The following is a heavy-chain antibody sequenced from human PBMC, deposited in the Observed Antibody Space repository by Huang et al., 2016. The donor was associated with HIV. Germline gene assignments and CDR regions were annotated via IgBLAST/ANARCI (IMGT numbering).Heavy chain of an antibody. CDR1: GYTFTKYG. J-gene: IGHJ4*02. V-gene: IGHV7-4-1*02. Sequence: QVQLVQSGSELKKPGASVKISCKASGYTFTKYGLNWGRQAPGQGLEWMGWSNTNTGNPAEAQGFKGRFVVSLDTSVSTTFLQISSLKVEDTAVYFCARPYGHNSWSWGLDYWGQGTLVTVSS. CDR3: ARPYGHNSWSWGLDY. D-gene: IGHD7-27*01. CDR2: SNTNTGNP.